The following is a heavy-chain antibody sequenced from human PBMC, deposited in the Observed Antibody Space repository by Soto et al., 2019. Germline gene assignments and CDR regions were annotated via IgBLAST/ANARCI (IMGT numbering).Heavy chain of an antibody. CDR2: IYSGGST. CDR3: ARFVRSCSATTCSTRADV. J-gene: IGHJ6*02. V-gene: IGHV4-61*01. D-gene: IGHD2-2*01. CDR1: GGFVNSDTHS. Sequence: QVQLQESGPGLVKPSETLSLTCTVSGGFVNSDTHSWSWIRQTPGKRPEWIGFIYSGGSTKNPSLRSRVTMSVDTSKNQFSLKLRSVIVADTAVYHCARFVRSCSATTCSTRADVWGQGITVTVSS.